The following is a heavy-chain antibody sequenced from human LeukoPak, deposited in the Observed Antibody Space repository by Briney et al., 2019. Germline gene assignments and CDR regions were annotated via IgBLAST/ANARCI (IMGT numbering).Heavy chain of an antibody. CDR1: GYTFTSYY. D-gene: IGHD3-10*01. CDR3: ARAHGELNYYYYYMDV. CDR2: INPSGGST. J-gene: IGHJ6*03. V-gene: IGHV1-46*01. Sequence: ASVKVSCRASGYTFTSYYMHWVRQAPGQGLEWMGIINPSGGSTSYAQKFQGRVTMTRDTSTSTVYMELSSLRSEDTAVYYCARAHGELNYYYYYMDVWGKGTTVTVSS.